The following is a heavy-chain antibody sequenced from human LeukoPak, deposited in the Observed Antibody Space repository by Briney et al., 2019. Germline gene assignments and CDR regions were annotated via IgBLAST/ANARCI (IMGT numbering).Heavy chain of an antibody. CDR3: AKWGDYDVLTGYYDSDY. Sequence: PGGSLRLSCAASGFTFSNYAMSWVRQAPGKGLEWVSAIGGSGGTTYYADSVKGRFTISRDNSKNTLYLQMRSLRDEDTAVYYCAKWGDYDVLTGYYDSDYWGQGTLVTVSS. J-gene: IGHJ4*02. V-gene: IGHV3-23*01. CDR1: GFTFSNYA. CDR2: IGGSGGTT. D-gene: IGHD3-9*01.